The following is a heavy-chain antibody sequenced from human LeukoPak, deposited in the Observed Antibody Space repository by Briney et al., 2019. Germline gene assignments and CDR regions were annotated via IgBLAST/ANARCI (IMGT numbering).Heavy chain of an antibody. CDR1: GGAISNYY. CDR3: ARAYYGDFFDY. D-gene: IGHD4-17*01. J-gene: IGHJ4*02. V-gene: IGHV4-59*08. CDR2: INYSGSA. Sequence: TSETLSLTCNVSGGAISNYYWSWIRQPPGKGLEWIGYINYSGSAFYNPSVKSRVTISVDTSKNQFSLRPNSVTAADTAVYYCARAYYGDFFDYWGQGTLVTVSS.